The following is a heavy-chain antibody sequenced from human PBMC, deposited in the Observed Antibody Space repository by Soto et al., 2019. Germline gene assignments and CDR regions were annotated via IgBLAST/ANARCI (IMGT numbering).Heavy chain of an antibody. D-gene: IGHD2-21*01. CDR3: AKDIHSARVIASYFDY. CDR1: GFTFSSYG. V-gene: IGHV3-30*18. Sequence: QVQLVESGGGVVQPGRSLRLSCAASGFTFSSYGMHWVRQAPGKGLERVAVISYDGSNKYYADSVKGRFTISRDNSKNTLYLQMNSLRAEDTAVYYCAKDIHSARVIASYFDYWGQGTLVTVSS. J-gene: IGHJ4*02. CDR2: ISYDGSNK.